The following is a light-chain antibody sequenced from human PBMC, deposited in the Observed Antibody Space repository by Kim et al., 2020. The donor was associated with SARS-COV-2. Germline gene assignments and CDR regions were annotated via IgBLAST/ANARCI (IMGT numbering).Light chain of an antibody. V-gene: IGKV4-1*01. J-gene: IGKJ1*01. CDR2: WAS. CDR1: QSGLYSTNNKIF. CDR3: QQYYSTPWT. Sequence: ATITCKSSQSGLYSTNNKIFLAWYQQKPRQPPKLLIYWASTRESGVPDRFSGSGSGTDFILTISSLQAEGVAVYYCQQYYSTPWTFGQGTKVDIK.